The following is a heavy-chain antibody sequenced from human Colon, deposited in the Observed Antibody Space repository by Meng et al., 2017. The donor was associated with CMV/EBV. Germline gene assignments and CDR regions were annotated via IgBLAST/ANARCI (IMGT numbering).Heavy chain of an antibody. V-gene: IGHV3-21*01. CDR2: ISSSSSNI. CDR3: ARDSSGYYHFDY. D-gene: IGHD3-22*01. CDR1: GLTFSSYW. Sequence: GESLKISCAASGLTFSSYWMHWVRQAPGKGLEWVSSISSSSSNIYHADSVKGRFTISRDNAKNSLYLQMNSLRAEDTAVYYCARDSSGYYHFDYWGQGTLVTVSS. J-gene: IGHJ4*02.